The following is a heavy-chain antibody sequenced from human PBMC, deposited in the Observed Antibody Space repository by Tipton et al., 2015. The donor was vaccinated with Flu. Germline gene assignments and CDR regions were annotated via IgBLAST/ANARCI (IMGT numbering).Heavy chain of an antibody. D-gene: IGHD1-1*01. J-gene: IGHJ6*02. CDR2: ILYSGIP. CDR1: GGSISSYY. V-gene: IGHV4-59*01. Sequence: TLSLTCTVSGGSISSYYWSWIRQPPGKGLEWIGSILYSGIPKNNPSLKSRVTISGDTSKNQFSLQLRSVTAADTAVYYCARVLGNSHSYGMDVWGQGTTVTVSS. CDR3: ARVLGNSHSYGMDV.